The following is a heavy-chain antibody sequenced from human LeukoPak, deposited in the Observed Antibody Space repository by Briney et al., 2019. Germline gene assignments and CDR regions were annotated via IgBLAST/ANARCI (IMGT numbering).Heavy chain of an antibody. V-gene: IGHV3-23*01. CDR3: AKDKIYYDA. J-gene: IGHJ5*02. CDR1: GFTFSSYV. D-gene: IGHD3-22*01. CDR2: ISGSGGST. Sequence: GGSLRLSCAASGFTFSSYVMSWVRLAPGKGLEWVSDISGSGGSTYYADSVKGRFTISRDNSKNTLYLQMNSLRAEDTAIYYCAKDKIYYDAWGQGTLVTVSS.